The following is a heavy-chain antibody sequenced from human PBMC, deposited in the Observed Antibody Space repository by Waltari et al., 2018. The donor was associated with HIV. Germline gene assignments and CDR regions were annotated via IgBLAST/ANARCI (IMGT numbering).Heavy chain of an antibody. J-gene: IGHJ6*02. Sequence: EIQLVQSGAEVKETRKSLQISCKGFGYSFPSSWIAWVRQMPGKGLEWIGIIYPGDSDTRYSPSFQGQVTISADKSINTAYPQWSRLKSSDTAIYYCARYRYSGSYSPYNYDMDVWGHGTTVTVSS. CDR1: GYSFPSSW. CDR2: IYPGDSDT. V-gene: IGHV5-51*03. CDR3: ARYRYSGSYSPYNYDMDV. D-gene: IGHD1-26*01.